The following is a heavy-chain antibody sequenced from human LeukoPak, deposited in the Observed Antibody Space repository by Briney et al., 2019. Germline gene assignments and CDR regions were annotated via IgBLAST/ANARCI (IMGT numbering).Heavy chain of an antibody. J-gene: IGHJ4*02. CDR1: GGSISSSNYY. V-gene: IGHV4-39*07. CDR2: IYYSGST. D-gene: IGHD4-11*01. CDR3: ARARETVPIDF. Sequence: SETLSLTCTVSGGSISSSNYYWGWIRQPPGKGLESIGSIYYSGSTYYNPSLKSRVTISVDTSKNQFSLKLSSVTAADTAVYYCARARETVPIDFWSQGTLVTVSS.